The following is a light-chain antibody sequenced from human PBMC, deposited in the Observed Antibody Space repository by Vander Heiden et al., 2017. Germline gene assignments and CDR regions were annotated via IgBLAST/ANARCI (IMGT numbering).Light chain of an antibody. CDR3: QQYYSASPYT. CDR2: RTS. CDR1: QNGDIW. J-gene: IGKJ2*01. Sequence: DILFPQSPSTLSASTGDRVIITRRASQNGDIWLAWYQQKPGKAPKVLISRTSTVETGVPSRFSGSGSGTEVTPTISSLQPDDFATYYCQQYYSASPYTFGQGTKV. V-gene: IGKV1-5*03.